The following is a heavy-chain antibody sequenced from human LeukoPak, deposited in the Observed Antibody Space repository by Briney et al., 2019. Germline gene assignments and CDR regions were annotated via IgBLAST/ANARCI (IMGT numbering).Heavy chain of an antibody. V-gene: IGHV3-21*01. Sequence: GGSLRLSCAASGFTFSSYSMNWVRQAPGKGLEWVSFISSSSNYRYYADSVKGRFTISRDNAKNSLYLQMASLRAEDTAVYYCARAGFTFSDYFGSFFDYWGQGTLVTVSS. J-gene: IGHJ4*02. CDR1: GFTFSSYS. D-gene: IGHD3-10*01. CDR2: ISSSSNYR. CDR3: ARAGFTFSDYFGSFFDY.